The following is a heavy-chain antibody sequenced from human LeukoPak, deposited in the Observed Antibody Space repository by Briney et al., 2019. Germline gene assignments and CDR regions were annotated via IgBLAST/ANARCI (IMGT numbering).Heavy chain of an antibody. CDR1: GFTFSSYW. CDR3: ARLGFYSGSLQDAFDI. Sequence: GGSLRLSCAASGFTFSSYWMSWVRQAPGKGLKWVANIKQDGSEKYYVDSVKGRFTISRDNAKNSLYLQMNSLRAEDTAVYYCARLGFYSGSLQDAFDIWGQGTMVTVSS. J-gene: IGHJ3*02. V-gene: IGHV3-7*03. D-gene: IGHD1-26*01. CDR2: IKQDGSEK.